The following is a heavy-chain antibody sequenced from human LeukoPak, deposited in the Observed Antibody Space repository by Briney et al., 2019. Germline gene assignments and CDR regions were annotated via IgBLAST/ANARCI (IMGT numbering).Heavy chain of an antibody. Sequence: GASVKVSCKASGYTLTQLSMHWVRQAPGKGLEWMGGFDPQDGETIYAQKFQGRVTMTEDTSTDTAYMELSSLRSEDTAVYYCATGVSVWELLDYGGQGTLVTVSS. J-gene: IGHJ4*02. D-gene: IGHD1-26*01. CDR3: ATGVSVWELLDY. CDR2: FDPQDGET. V-gene: IGHV1-24*01. CDR1: GYTLTQLS.